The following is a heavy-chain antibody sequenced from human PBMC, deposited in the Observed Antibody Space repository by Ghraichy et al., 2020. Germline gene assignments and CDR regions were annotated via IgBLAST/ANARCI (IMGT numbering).Heavy chain of an antibody. CDR2: ISSSSSTI. J-gene: IGHJ5*02. V-gene: IGHV3-48*02. Sequence: GGSLRLSCAASGFTFSSYSMNWVRQAPGKGLEWVSYISSSSSTIYYADSVKGRFTISRDNAKNSLYLQMNSLRDEDTAVYYCARVGITIFGGSVAWFDPWGQGTLVTVSS. CDR1: GFTFSSYS. CDR3: ARVGITIFGGSVAWFDP. D-gene: IGHD3-3*01.